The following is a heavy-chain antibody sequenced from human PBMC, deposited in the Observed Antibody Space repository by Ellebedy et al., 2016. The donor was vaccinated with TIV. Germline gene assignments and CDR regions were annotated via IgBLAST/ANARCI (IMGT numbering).Heavy chain of an antibody. CDR3: ARGRAPYFFDY. J-gene: IGHJ4*02. V-gene: IGHV3-48*03. CDR1: GFTFSSYE. CDR2: ISSSGSTI. Sequence: GGSLRLSCAASGFTFSSYEMNWVRQAPGKGLEWVSYISSSGSTIYYADSVKGRFTISRDNSKSTLYLQIDSLRAEDTAVYYCARGRAPYFFDYWGQGSLVTVSS.